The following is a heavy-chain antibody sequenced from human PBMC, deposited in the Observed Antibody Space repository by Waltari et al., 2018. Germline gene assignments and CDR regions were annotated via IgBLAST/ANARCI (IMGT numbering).Heavy chain of an antibody. V-gene: IGHV1-3*01. CDR1: GFTFMSYA. CDR3: ARGPLGGLYAGDYFDY. D-gene: IGHD3-16*01. Sequence: QVQLVQSGAEVKKPGASVKISCKASGFTFMSYAFHWVRQAPGQTLEWMGWINAENGSTKDSEKLQGRVTITRDRYTGTAYMELSSLRSEDTAKYFCARGPLGGLYAGDYFDYWGQGTLVSVSP. J-gene: IGHJ4*02. CDR2: INAENGST.